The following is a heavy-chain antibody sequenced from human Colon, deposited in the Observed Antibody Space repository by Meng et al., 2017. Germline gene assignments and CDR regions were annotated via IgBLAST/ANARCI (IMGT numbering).Heavy chain of an antibody. CDR3: GSDISRNTNDL. V-gene: IGHV3-15*01. Sequence: GESLKISCAASGFSFNNAWMTWVRQAPGKGLEWVGRIKSKADGETTDYPTPVKGRFTISRDNAEKSLFLQINNLRTEDTAIYYCGSDISRNTNDLWGQGTLDTVSS. CDR2: IKSKADGETT. D-gene: IGHD1-26*01. J-gene: IGHJ5*02. CDR1: GFSFNNAW.